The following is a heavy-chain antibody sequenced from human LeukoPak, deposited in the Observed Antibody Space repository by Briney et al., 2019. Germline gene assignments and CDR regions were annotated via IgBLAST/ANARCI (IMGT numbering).Heavy chain of an antibody. CDR2: ISSSTSYK. Sequence: GGSLRLSCAASGFTFSTYSMNWVRQAPGKGLEWVSSISSSTSYKYYADSVKGRFTISRDNAKNSLYLQMNSLRAEDTAVYYCARVGYYGSGSYQLPYHYYGLDAWGQGTTVTVSS. CDR1: GFTFSTYS. D-gene: IGHD3-10*01. CDR3: ARVGYYGSGSYQLPYHYYGLDA. V-gene: IGHV3-21*01. J-gene: IGHJ6*02.